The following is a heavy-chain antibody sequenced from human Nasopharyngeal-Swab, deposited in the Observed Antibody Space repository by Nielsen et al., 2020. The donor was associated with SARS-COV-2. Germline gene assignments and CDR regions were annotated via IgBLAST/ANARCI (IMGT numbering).Heavy chain of an antibody. V-gene: IGHV3-9*01. CDR1: GFTFDDYA. J-gene: IGHJ4*02. CDR3: AREATHRGPFDY. D-gene: IGHD5-24*01. Sequence: GGSLRLSCAASGFTFDDYAMHWVRQAPGKGLEWVSGISWNSGSIGYADSVKGRFTISRDNSKNTLYLQMNSLRAEDTAVYYCAREATHRGPFDYWGQGTLVTVSS. CDR2: ISWNSGSI.